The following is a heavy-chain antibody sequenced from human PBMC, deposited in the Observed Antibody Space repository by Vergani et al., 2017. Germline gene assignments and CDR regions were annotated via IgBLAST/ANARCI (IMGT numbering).Heavy chain of an antibody. D-gene: IGHD6-13*01. CDR2: IRYDGSNK. V-gene: IGHV3-30*02. J-gene: IGHJ5*02. Sequence: QVQLVESGGGVVQPGGSLRLSCAASGFTFSSYGMHWVRQAPGKGLEWVAFIRYDGSNKYYADSVKGRFTISRDNSKNTLYLQMNSLRAEDTAVYYCAKNAGEVAAAQDRRWFDPWGQGTLVTVSS. CDR1: GFTFSSYG. CDR3: AKNAGEVAAAQDRRWFDP.